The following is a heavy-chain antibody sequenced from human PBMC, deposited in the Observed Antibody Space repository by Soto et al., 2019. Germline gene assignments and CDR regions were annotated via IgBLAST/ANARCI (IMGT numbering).Heavy chain of an antibody. CDR1: GGTFSSYA. CDR2: IIPIFGTA. Sequence: ASVKVSCKASGGTFSSYAISWVRQAPGQGLEWMGGIIPIFGTANYAQKFQGRVTITADESTSTAYMELSSLRSDDTAVYYCARTYSLDIVVVPAVMGAIDYWGQGTLVTVSS. D-gene: IGHD2-2*03. V-gene: IGHV1-69*13. J-gene: IGHJ4*02. CDR3: ARTYSLDIVVVPAVMGAIDY.